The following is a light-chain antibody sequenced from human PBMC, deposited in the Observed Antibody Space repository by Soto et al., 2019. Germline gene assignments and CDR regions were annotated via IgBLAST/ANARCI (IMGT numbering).Light chain of an antibody. J-gene: IGLJ3*02. V-gene: IGLV2-18*02. CDR1: SSDVGSYDY. CDR2: NVN. Sequence: QSALIQPPSVSGSPGQSVTISCTGTSSDVGSYDYVSWYQQHPGTVPKPMIYNVNTRPSGVPDRFSGSKSGNTASMTISGLQAEDAADYYCSSYTSINTWVFGGGTKLTVL. CDR3: SSYTSINTWV.